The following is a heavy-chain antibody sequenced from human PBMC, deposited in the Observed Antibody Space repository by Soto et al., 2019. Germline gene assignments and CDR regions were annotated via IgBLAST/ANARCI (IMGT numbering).Heavy chain of an antibody. CDR1: GFDFSTYG. CDR3: ARAVGPFDY. Sequence: QVQLVESGGGVVQPGRSLRLSCAASGFDFSTYGMHWVRQAPGKGLEWVAVIWYDGSNKYYADSVRGRFIISRDNSKNTLFLQLISLRAGDTAVYYGARAVGPFDYWGQGPLVTVSS. CDR2: IWYDGSNK. D-gene: IGHD1-26*01. V-gene: IGHV3-33*01. J-gene: IGHJ4*02.